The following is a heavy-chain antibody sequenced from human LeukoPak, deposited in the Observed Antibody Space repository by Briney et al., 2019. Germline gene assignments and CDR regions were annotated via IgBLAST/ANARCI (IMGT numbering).Heavy chain of an antibody. Sequence: ASVKVSCKASGGTFSSYAISWVRQAPGQGLEWMGGIIPIFGTANYAQKSQGRVTITADESTSTAYMELSSLRSEDTAVYYCARESRRYYYDSSGYLQEPFDYWGQGTLVTVSS. J-gene: IGHJ4*02. CDR2: IIPIFGTA. CDR1: GGTFSSYA. V-gene: IGHV1-69*13. CDR3: ARESRRYYYDSSGYLQEPFDY. D-gene: IGHD3-22*01.